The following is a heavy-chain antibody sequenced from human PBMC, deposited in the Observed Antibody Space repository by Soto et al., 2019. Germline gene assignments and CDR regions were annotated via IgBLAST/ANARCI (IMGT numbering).Heavy chain of an antibody. Sequence: QVQLVESGGGVVQPGRSLRLSCAASGFTFSSYGMHWVRQAPGKGLEWVAVISYDGSNKYYADSVKGRFTISRDNSKNTLYLQMNSLRAEDTAVYYCAKAISPGIAVAGFDYWGQGTLVTVSS. D-gene: IGHD6-19*01. CDR2: ISYDGSNK. CDR1: GFTFSSYG. J-gene: IGHJ4*02. V-gene: IGHV3-30*18. CDR3: AKAISPGIAVAGFDY.